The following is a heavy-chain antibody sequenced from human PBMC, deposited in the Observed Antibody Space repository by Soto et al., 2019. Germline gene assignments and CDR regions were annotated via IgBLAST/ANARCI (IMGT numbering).Heavy chain of an antibody. J-gene: IGHJ4*02. CDR3: AKSYWPSINAVLTSAIDH. V-gene: IGHV3-30*18. CDR1: GFTFNSYG. D-gene: IGHD2-2*01. Sequence: QVHLVESGGGVVQPGRSLRLSCAASGFTFNSYGMYWIRQAPGKGLEWVAGLAYHGRNEYYAHSVKCRFTTSRDNSNSTIFLQMNSLRPEDTAVYYWAKSYWPSINAVLTSAIDHWGRGTLVTVPS. CDR2: LAYHGRNE.